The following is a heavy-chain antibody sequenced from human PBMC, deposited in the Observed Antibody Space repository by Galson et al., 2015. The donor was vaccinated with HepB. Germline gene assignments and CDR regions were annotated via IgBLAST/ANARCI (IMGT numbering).Heavy chain of an antibody. J-gene: IGHJ4*02. V-gene: IGHV3-23*01. CDR2: VTGSGGST. Sequence: SLRLSCAASGFTFSSHAMGWVRQAPGKGLEWVSVVTGSGGSTYYTDSVKGRFTISRDNSKNTLSLQMGSLRAEDTAVYYCARETTNWTFDYRGQGTLVTVSS. CDR3: ARETTNWTFDY. CDR1: GFTFSSHA. D-gene: IGHD1-1*01.